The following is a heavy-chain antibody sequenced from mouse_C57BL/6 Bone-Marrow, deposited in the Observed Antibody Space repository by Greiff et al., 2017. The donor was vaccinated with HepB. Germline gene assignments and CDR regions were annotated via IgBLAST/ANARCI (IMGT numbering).Heavy chain of an antibody. V-gene: IGHV5-16*01. CDR1: GFTFSDYY. J-gene: IGHJ1*03. Sequence: EVQLVESEGGLVQPGSSMKLSCTASGFTFSDYYMAWVRQVPEKGLEWVANINYDGSSTYYLDSLKSRFIISRDNAKNILYLQMSSLKSEDTATYYCARALEGYWYFDVWGTGTTVTVSS. CDR2: INYDGSST. CDR3: ARALEGYWYFDV.